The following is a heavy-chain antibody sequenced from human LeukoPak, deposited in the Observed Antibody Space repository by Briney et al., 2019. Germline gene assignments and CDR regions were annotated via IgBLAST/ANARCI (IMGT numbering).Heavy chain of an antibody. CDR3: ARDMVRGAPRFDY. D-gene: IGHD3-10*01. CDR2: ISSSSSYI. CDR1: GFTFSSYS. Sequence: PGGSLRLSCAASGFTFSSYSMNWVRQAPGKGLEWVSSISSSSSYIYYADSVKGRFTISRDNSKNTLYLQMNSLRAEDTAVYYCARDMVRGAPRFDYWGQGTLVTVSS. V-gene: IGHV3-21*01. J-gene: IGHJ4*02.